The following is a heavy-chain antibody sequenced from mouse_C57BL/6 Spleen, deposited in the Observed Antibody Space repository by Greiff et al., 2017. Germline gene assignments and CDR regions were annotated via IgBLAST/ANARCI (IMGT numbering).Heavy chain of an antibody. J-gene: IGHJ2*01. CDR2: INPNNGGT. CDR3: ALLLRSPYYFDY. CDR1: GYTFTDYN. Sequence: VHVKQSGPELVKPGASVKMSCKASGYTFTDYNMHWVKQSHGKSLEWIGYINPNNGGTSYNQKFKGKATLTVNKSSSTAYMELRSLTSEDSAVYYCALLLRSPYYFDYWGQGTTLTVSS. V-gene: IGHV1-22*01. D-gene: IGHD1-1*01.